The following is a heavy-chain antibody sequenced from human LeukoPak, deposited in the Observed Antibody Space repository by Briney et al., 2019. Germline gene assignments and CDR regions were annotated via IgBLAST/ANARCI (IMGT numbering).Heavy chain of an antibody. Sequence: ASVKVSCKASGYTFTGYYMHWVRQAPGQGLEWMGWINPNSGGTNYAQKFQGRVTMTRDTSISTAYMELSRLRSDDTAVYYCARGRVVAATWFDPWGQGTLVTVSS. J-gene: IGHJ5*02. CDR1: GYTFTGYY. CDR3: ARGRVVAATWFDP. D-gene: IGHD2-15*01. CDR2: INPNSGGT. V-gene: IGHV1-2*02.